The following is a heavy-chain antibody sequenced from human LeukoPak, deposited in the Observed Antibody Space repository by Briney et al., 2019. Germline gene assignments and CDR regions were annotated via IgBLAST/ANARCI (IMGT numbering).Heavy chain of an antibody. CDR2: IYYSGST. V-gene: IGHV4-59*01. CDR1: GGSLRRYY. D-gene: IGHD2-2*01. J-gene: IGHJ3*02. CDR3: ARAGWGQLLSGDAFDI. Sequence: SETLSLTCTVSGGSLRRYYGSWIRQPPGKGLEWMGYIYYSGSTNYNPSPKRRIPISVEASKNQFSLKLSPVTVADTAVDHCARAGWGQLLSGDAFDIWGQGTMVTVSS.